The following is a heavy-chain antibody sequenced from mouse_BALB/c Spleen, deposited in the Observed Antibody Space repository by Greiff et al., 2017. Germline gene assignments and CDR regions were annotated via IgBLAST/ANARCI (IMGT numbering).Heavy chain of an antibody. CDR2: INPGSGGT. D-gene: IGHD2-1*01. V-gene: IGHV1-54*01. Sequence: QVQLQQSGAELVRPGTSVKVSCKASGYAFTNYLIEWVKQRPGQGLEWIGVINPGSGGTNYNEKFKGKATLTADKSSSTAYMQLSSLTSDESAVYFCARRGLWYPYFDYWGQGTTLTVSS. J-gene: IGHJ2*01. CDR1: GYAFTNYL. CDR3: ARRGLWYPYFDY.